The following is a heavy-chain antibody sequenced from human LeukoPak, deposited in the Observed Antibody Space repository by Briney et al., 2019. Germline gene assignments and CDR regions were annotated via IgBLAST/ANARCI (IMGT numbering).Heavy chain of an antibody. CDR3: ARGLWVRLVVPAAICFGFGGDCYSGAFDF. CDR2: INHSGST. D-gene: IGHD2-2*02. V-gene: IGHV4-34*01. Sequence: SETLSLTCAVYGGSFSGYYWSWIRQPPGKGLEWIGEINHSGSTNYNPSLKSRVTISVDTSKNQFSLRLSSVTAADTAVYYCARGLWVRLVVPAAICFGFGGDCYSGAFDFWGQGTMVTGSS. CDR1: GGSFSGYY. J-gene: IGHJ3*01.